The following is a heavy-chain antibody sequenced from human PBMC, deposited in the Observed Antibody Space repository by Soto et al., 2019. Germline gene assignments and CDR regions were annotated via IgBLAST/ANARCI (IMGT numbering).Heavy chain of an antibody. D-gene: IGHD1-26*01. CDR2: ISGGGTYI. V-gene: IGHV3-21*01. CDR3: ASGKSGSYDF. J-gene: IGHJ4*02. Sequence: PGGSLRLSCAASEFTFSSYALNWVRQAPGKGLEWVSSISGGGTYIYYADSVKGRFTISRDNATNSLYLQMNSLRADHTAVYYCASGKSGSYDFWGQGTLVTVYS. CDR1: EFTFSSYA.